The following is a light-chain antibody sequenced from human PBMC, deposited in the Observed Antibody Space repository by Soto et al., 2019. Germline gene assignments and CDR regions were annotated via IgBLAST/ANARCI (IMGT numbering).Light chain of an antibody. J-gene: IGKJ1*01. CDR1: HDISNY. CDR3: QQYNSYSWT. CDR2: DAS. V-gene: IGKV1-5*01. Sequence: DIQMTQSPSSLSASVGDRVTITCQASHDISNYLNWYQQKPGEAPRLLIYDASSLESGVPSRFSGSGSGTEFTLTISSLQPDDFATYYCQQYNSYSWTFGQGTKVEIK.